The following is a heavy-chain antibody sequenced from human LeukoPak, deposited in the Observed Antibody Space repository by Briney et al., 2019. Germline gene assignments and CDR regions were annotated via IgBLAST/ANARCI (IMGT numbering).Heavy chain of an antibody. Sequence: PGGSLRLSRAASGFTFSGAAMTWVRQAPGKGLEWVSTITGSDDRTYYADSVKGRFIISRDYSKNTLRLQMSSLTVEDTAIYYCAKGPQVGSGYHPDFWGQGTLVTVSS. CDR1: GFTFSGAA. D-gene: IGHD3-22*01. V-gene: IGHV3-23*01. CDR3: AKGPQVGSGYHPDF. J-gene: IGHJ4*02. CDR2: ITGSDDRT.